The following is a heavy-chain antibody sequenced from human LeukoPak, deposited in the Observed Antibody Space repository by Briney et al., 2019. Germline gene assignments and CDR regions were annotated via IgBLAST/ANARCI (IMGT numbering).Heavy chain of an antibody. CDR2: LYRGGST. CDR1: GLTVSCNY. J-gene: IGHJ4*02. V-gene: IGHV3-53*01. Sequence: PGGSLKLSCASSGLTVSCNYMGWVRPAPGEGVEGVSVLYRGGSTYYADSVRGRSAITRDNSKNTLYLQMNRLRAEDTAVYYCARGVHSGSYGYWGQGTLVTVSS. CDR3: ARGVHSGSYGY. D-gene: IGHD1-26*01.